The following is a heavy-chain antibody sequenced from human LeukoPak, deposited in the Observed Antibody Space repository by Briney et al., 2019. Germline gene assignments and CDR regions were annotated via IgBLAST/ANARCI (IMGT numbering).Heavy chain of an antibody. J-gene: IGHJ4*02. CDR3: ARGTKNPEEAARIPKSLFDY. CDR2: MNPNSGNT. Sequence: ASVKVSCKASGYTFTSYDINWVRQATGQGLEWMGWMNPNSGNTGYAQKFQGRVTITRNTSISTAYMELSSLRSEDTAVYYCARGTKNPEEAARIPKSLFDYWGQGTLVTVSS. V-gene: IGHV1-8*03. D-gene: IGHD6-6*01. CDR1: GYTFTSYD.